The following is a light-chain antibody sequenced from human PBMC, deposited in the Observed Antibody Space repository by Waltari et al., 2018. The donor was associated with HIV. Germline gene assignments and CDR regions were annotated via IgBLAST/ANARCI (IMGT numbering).Light chain of an antibody. CDR3: QQYNDYST. Sequence: DMRMTQSPFTGAGTVGDRNNISCRASQSISNWLAWYQQKPGKAPKLLIYKASYLESGVPSRFSGSGSGTEFTLTITSLQPDDSATYYCQQYNDYSTFGQGTKVEIK. CDR2: KAS. CDR1: QSISNW. J-gene: IGKJ1*01. V-gene: IGKV1-5*03.